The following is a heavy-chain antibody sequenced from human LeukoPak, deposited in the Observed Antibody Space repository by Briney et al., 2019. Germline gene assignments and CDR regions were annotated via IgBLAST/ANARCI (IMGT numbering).Heavy chain of an antibody. Sequence: SETLSLTCAVSGDSISSSYWWSWVRQPPGKGLEWIGEIFHSGNTNYNPPLKSRVTISVDKSKNQFSLKLSSVTAADTAVYYCARLDDYYDSSGYYADYYYYGMDVWGQGTTVTVS. CDR2: IFHSGNT. V-gene: IGHV4-4*02. D-gene: IGHD3-22*01. J-gene: IGHJ6*02. CDR1: GDSISSSYW. CDR3: ARLDDYYDSSGYYADYYYYGMDV.